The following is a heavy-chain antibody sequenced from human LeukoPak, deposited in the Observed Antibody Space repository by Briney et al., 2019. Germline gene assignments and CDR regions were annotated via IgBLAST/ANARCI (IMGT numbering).Heavy chain of an antibody. Sequence: GESLKISCKGSGYRFTTYWIAWVRQMPGKGLEWTGIIYPGDSDTRYSPSFQGQVTISVDKSINTAYLQWRSLKASDTAMYYCARPDYSDDSGENDAFDIWGQGTMVIVSS. CDR2: IYPGDSDT. CDR3: ARPDYSDDSGENDAFDI. V-gene: IGHV5-51*01. J-gene: IGHJ3*02. CDR1: GYRFTTYW. D-gene: IGHD3-22*01.